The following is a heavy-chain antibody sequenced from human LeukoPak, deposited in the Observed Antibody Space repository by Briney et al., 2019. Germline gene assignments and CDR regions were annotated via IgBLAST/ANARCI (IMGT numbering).Heavy chain of an antibody. CDR1: GFTFDDYA. D-gene: IGHD1-26*01. CDR3: AKGGTSGSYYGGLFDY. Sequence: PGGSLRLSCAASGFTFDDYAMHWVRQAPGKGLEWVSGISWNSGSIGYADSVKGRFTISRDNAKNSLYLQMNSLRAEDTALYYCAKGGTSGSYYGGLFDYWGQGTLVTVSS. CDR2: ISWNSGSI. J-gene: IGHJ4*02. V-gene: IGHV3-9*01.